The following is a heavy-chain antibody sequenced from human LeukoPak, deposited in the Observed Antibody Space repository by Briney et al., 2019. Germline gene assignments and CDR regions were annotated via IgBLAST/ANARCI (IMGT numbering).Heavy chain of an antibody. V-gene: IGHV3-48*03. CDR3: AELGITMIGGV. D-gene: IGHD3-10*02. J-gene: IGHJ6*04. CDR2: ISSSGRTI. CDR1: GFTLSSYE. Sequence: GGSLRLSCAASGFTLSSYEMNWVRQAPGKGLEWVSHISSSGRTIYYADSVKGRFTISRDNAKNSLYLQMNSLRAEDTAVYYCAELGITMIGGVWGKGTTVTISS.